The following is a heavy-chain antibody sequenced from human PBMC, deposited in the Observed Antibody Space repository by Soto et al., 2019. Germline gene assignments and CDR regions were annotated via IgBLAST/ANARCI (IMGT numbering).Heavy chain of an antibody. Sequence: QVQLEQSGAEVKKSGASVRVSCKVSGYTLNEVPMHWVRQAPGKGLEWMGAIDPEGEDTVYAQKFQGRVTMTEDTSTDTADMELSSLGSDDTAVYYGAYSSGNDARFAMDVWGQGTTVIVSS. CDR3: AYSSGNDARFAMDV. J-gene: IGHJ6*02. CDR2: IDPEGEDT. D-gene: IGHD1-1*01. CDR1: GYTLNEVP. V-gene: IGHV1-24*01.